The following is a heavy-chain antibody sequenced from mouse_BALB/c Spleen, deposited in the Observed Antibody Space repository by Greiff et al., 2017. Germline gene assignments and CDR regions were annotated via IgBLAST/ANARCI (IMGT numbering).Heavy chain of an antibody. Sequence: VQLQQSGAELARPGASVKLSCKASGYTFTSYWMQWVKQRPGQGLEWIGAIYPGDGDTRYTQKFKGKATLTADKSSSTAYMQLSSLASEDSAVYYCARGGVDDWGQGTTLTVSS. CDR1: GYTFTSYW. J-gene: IGHJ2*01. CDR3: ARGGVDD. V-gene: IGHV1-87*01. CDR2: IYPGDGDT.